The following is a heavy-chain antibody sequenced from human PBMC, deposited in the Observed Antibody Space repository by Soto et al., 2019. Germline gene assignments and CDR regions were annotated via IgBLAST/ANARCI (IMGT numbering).Heavy chain of an antibody. V-gene: IGHV3-30*18. D-gene: IGHD3-3*01. Sequence: GGSLRLSCAASGFTFSSYVMHFVRQAPGKGLEWVEFLLYDGSTKSYGDSVKGRFTISRXNSKNTLYLQLNSLRAENTAVYYCAKDLNQTTSYNFWSGRNYFDDWRQGTLVTVSS. J-gene: IGHJ4*02. CDR1: GFTFSSYV. CDR3: AKDLNQTTSYNFWSGRNYFDD. CDR2: LLYDGSTK.